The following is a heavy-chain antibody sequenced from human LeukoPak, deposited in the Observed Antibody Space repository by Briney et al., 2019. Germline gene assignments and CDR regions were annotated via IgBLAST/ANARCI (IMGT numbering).Heavy chain of an antibody. D-gene: IGHD6-19*01. CDR3: AFGPHQQWLLADY. CDR1: GFTFNDYA. Sequence: PGRSLRLSCAASGFTFNDYAMHWVRQAPGKGLQLVSTITGSGDSTYYVDSVNGRFTISRDNSKNTLYLQVNSLRADDTALYYCAFGPHQQWLLADYWGQGTLVTVSS. CDR2: ITGSGDST. J-gene: IGHJ4*02. V-gene: IGHV3-23*01.